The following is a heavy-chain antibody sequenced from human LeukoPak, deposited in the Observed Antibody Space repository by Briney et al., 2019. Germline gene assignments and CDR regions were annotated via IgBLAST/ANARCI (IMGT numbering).Heavy chain of an antibody. CDR1: GYSISSGYY. CDR2: IYHSGST. CDR3: ARSRDGYTGYFDY. J-gene: IGHJ4*02. D-gene: IGHD5-24*01. V-gene: IGHV4-38-2*02. Sequence: KPSETLSLTCTVSGYSISSGYYWGWIRQPPGKGLEWIGSIYHSGSTYYNPSLKSRVTISVDTSKNQFSLKLSPVTAADTAVYYCARSRDGYTGYFDYWGQGTLVTVSS.